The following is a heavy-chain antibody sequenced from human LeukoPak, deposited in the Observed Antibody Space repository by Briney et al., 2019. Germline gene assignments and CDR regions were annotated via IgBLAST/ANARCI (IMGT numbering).Heavy chain of an antibody. CDR2: MNPNSGNT. Sequence: GASVKVSCKASGYTFSSYDINWVRQATGQGLEWMGWMNPNSGNTGYAQKFQGRVNMTRNTSISTAYMELSSLRSEDTAVYYCARIITMVRGVIRIDAFDIWGQGTMVTVSS. D-gene: IGHD3-10*01. CDR3: ARIITMVRGVIRIDAFDI. CDR1: GYTFSSYD. V-gene: IGHV1-8*01. J-gene: IGHJ3*02.